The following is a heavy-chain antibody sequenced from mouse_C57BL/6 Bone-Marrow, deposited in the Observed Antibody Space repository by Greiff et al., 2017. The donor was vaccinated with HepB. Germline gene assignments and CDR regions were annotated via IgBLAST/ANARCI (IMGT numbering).Heavy chain of an antibody. CDR3: ARLRWFSHFAY. V-gene: IGHV1-85*01. D-gene: IGHD2-2*01. CDR1: GYTFTSYD. CDR2: IYPSDGST. Sequence: QVQLQQPGPELVKPGASVKLSCKASGYTFTSYDINWVKQRPGQGLEWIGWIYPSDGSTKYNEKFKGKATLTVDTSSSTAYMHLTSLTSEDSAVYFCARLRWFSHFAYWGQGTLVTVSA. J-gene: IGHJ3*01.